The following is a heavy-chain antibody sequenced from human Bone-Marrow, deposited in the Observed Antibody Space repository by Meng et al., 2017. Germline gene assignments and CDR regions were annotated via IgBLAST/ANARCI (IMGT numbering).Heavy chain of an antibody. V-gene: IGHV3-7*01. CDR1: RFTFTNYW. D-gene: IGHD2-21*01. CDR3: ARDGDATDAFDI. Sequence: GESLKISCAASRFTFTNYWMTWVRQAPGKGLEWVANIKEDGSEKFYVDSVKGRFTISRDNAANSLYLQMNSLRAEDTAVYYCARDGDATDAFDIWGQGTMVTVSS. CDR2: IKEDGSEK. J-gene: IGHJ3*02.